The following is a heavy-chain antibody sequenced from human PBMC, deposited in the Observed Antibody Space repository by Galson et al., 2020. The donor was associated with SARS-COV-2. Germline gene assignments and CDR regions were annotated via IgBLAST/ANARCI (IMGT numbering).Heavy chain of an antibody. Sequence: ASVKVSCKASGYTFTSYGISWVRQAPGQGLEWMGWISAYNGNTNYAQKLQGRVTMTTDTSTSTAYMELRSLRSDDTAVYYCAREGVGYCSSNRCAHFEYYYYGMDGWGQGTTVTVSS. CDR3: AREGVGYCSSNRCAHFEYYYYGMDG. CDR2: ISAYNGNT. CDR1: GYTFTSYG. D-gene: IGHD2-2*01. V-gene: IGHV1-18*04. J-gene: IGHJ6*02.